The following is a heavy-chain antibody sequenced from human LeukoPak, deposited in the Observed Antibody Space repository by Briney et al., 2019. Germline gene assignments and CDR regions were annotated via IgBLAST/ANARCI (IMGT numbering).Heavy chain of an antibody. CDR1: GFSFSSYW. CDR2: IKEDGGEK. CDR3: ARDVDANY. D-gene: IGHD5-12*01. Sequence: GGSLRLSCAASGFSFSSYWMSWVRQAPGKGLEWVANIKEDGGEKHYVDSVKGRFTISRDNAMNSLFLQMNSLRAEDTALYYCARDVDANYWGQGALVTVSS. V-gene: IGHV3-7*01. J-gene: IGHJ4*02.